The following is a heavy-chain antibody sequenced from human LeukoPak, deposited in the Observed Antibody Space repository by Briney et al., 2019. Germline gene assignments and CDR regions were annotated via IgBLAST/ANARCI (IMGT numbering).Heavy chain of an antibody. D-gene: IGHD4-23*01. CDR2: ISGSSSYI. V-gene: IGHV3-21*01. J-gene: IGHJ4*02. CDR3: ARVPYGGDSGADY. CDR1: GFTFSFYT. Sequence: GGSLRLSCAASGFTFSFYTMNWVRQAPGKGLEWVSSISGSSSYIYYADSVKGRFTISRDNAKTSLYLQMNSLRAEDTAVYYCARVPYGGDSGADYWGQVTLVTVSP.